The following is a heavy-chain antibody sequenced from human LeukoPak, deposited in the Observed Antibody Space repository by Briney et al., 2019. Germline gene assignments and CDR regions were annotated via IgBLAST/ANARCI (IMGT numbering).Heavy chain of an antibody. Sequence: GGSLRLSCAASGFTFSSYWMSWVRQAPGKGLEWVANIKQDGSEKYYVDSVKGRFTISRDNAKNSLYLQMNSLRAEDTAVYYCARGSTSMAIYGMDVWGQGTTVTVSS. CDR3: ARGSTSMAIYGMDV. D-gene: IGHD2/OR15-2a*01. CDR2: IKQDGSEK. J-gene: IGHJ6*02. CDR1: GFTFSSYW. V-gene: IGHV3-7*01.